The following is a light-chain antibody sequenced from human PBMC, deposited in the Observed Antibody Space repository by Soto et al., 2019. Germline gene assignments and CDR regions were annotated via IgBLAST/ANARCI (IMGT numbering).Light chain of an antibody. Sequence: EIVMTPSPATLSASPGERATLSCWASQSVKSHLAWYHQKPGQAPRLLIYGASTRATGVPARFSGSGSGTEFTLTISSLQSEDFAVYYCLQYNNWVPTFGQGTKVDIK. CDR3: LQYNNWVPT. CDR1: QSVKSH. CDR2: GAS. J-gene: IGKJ1*01. V-gene: IGKV3-15*01.